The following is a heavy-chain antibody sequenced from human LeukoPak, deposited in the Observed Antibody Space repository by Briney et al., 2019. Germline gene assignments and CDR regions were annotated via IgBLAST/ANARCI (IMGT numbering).Heavy chain of an antibody. CDR3: ARENWNDVGYYYYMDV. CDR2: IKQDGSEK. Sequence: PGGSLRLSCAASGFTFSSYWMSWVRQAPGKGLEWVANIKQDGSEKYYVDSVKGRFTISRDNAKNSLYLQMNSLRAEDTAVYYCARENWNDVGYYYYMDVWGKGTTVTVSS. V-gene: IGHV3-7*01. D-gene: IGHD1-1*01. J-gene: IGHJ6*03. CDR1: GFTFSSYW.